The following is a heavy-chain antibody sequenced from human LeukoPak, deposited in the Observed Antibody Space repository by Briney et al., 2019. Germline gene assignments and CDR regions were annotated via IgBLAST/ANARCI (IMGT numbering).Heavy chain of an antibody. CDR2: INPNSGVT. CDR1: GYTFTGYY. Sequence: ASVKVSCKASGYTFTGYYLHWLRQAPGQGLEWMGWINPNSGVTNYAETFRGRVTLTTHTSISTAYLELNRLTSDDTAVYYCARAAVTTGSTETFDPWGQGTLVTVSS. D-gene: IGHD1-1*01. V-gene: IGHV1-2*02. J-gene: IGHJ5*02. CDR3: ARAAVTTGSTETFDP.